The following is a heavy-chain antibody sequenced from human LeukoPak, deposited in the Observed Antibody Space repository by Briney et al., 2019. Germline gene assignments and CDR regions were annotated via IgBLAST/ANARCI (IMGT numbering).Heavy chain of an antibody. V-gene: IGHV3-48*04. Sequence: RGSLRLSCAASGFTFSTYAMNWVRQAPGKGLEWVGYISPTGSTMFYAGSVKGRFTISRDNADNSLYLQMKSLRVEDTAMYYCVRGGWRIIETGGDSWGQGTLVTVSS. CDR3: VRGGWRIIETGGDS. CDR2: ISPTGSTM. CDR1: GFTFSTYA. D-gene: IGHD2-15*01. J-gene: IGHJ4*02.